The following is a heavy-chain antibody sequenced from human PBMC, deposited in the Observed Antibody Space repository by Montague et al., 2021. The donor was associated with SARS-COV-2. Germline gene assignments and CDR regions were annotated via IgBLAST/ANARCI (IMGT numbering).Heavy chain of an antibody. CDR2: ISYTGST. CDR1: GGSISSYY. D-gene: IGHD3-16*01. Sequence: ETLSLTCTVSGGSISSYYWSWIRQPPGKRLEWIGYISYTGSTNYNPSLESRVTMSVDTSKHHFSLSLRSVTAADTAVYFCVRDRWGSSDFDSWGQGTLVTVSS. J-gene: IGHJ4*02. CDR3: VRDRWGSSDFDS. V-gene: IGHV4-59*01.